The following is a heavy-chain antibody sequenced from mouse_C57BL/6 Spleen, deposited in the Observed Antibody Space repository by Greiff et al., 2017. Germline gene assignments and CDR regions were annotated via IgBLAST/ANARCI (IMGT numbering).Heavy chain of an antibody. Sequence: EVQGVESGGGLVKPGGSLKLSCAASGFTFSDYGMHWVRQAPEKGLEWVAYISSGSSTIYYADTVKGRFTISRDNAKNTLFLQMTSLRSEDTAMYYCASMVTTYYYAMDYWGQGTSVTVSS. V-gene: IGHV5-17*01. CDR3: ASMVTTYYYAMDY. J-gene: IGHJ4*01. CDR2: ISSGSSTI. CDR1: GFTFSDYG. D-gene: IGHD2-2*01.